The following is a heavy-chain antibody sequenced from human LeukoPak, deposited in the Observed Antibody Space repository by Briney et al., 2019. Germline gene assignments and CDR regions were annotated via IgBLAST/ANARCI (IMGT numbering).Heavy chain of an antibody. J-gene: IGHJ6*02. D-gene: IGHD3-10*01. CDR1: GFTFSSYG. CDR2: ISYDGSNK. Sequence: GGSLRLSCAASGFTFSSYGMHWVRQAPGKGLEWVAVISYDGSNKYYADSVKGRFTISRDNSKNTLYLQMNSLRAEDTAVYYCAKDVLLWFGENYYYYGMDVWGQGTTVTVSS. V-gene: IGHV3-30*18. CDR3: AKDVLLWFGENYYYYGMDV.